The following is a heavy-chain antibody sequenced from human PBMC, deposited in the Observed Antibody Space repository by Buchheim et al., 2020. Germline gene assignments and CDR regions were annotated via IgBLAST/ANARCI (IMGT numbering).Heavy chain of an antibody. Sequence: QLHLQESGPGLVKPSETLSLTCTVSGGSISSTRYYWGWIRQPPGKGLEWIGSIYYDGSTYYNPSLKSRATMSVDTSKKPFSLKLSPLTAADTAVYYCARSVVNAAGHYDMDVWGQGTT. V-gene: IGHV4-39*07. CDR2: IYYDGST. D-gene: IGHD6-13*01. J-gene: IGHJ6*01. CDR1: GGSISSTRYY. CDR3: ARSVVNAAGHYDMDV.